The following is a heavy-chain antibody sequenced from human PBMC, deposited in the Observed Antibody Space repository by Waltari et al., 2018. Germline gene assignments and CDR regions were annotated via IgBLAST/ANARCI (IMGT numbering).Heavy chain of an antibody. CDR3: ARENLWSLDP. D-gene: IGHD2-21*01. Sequence: QVQLVQSGAEVKKPGASVKVSCMASGYTFTGYYMHWVRQAPGQGLEWMGRINPNSGGTNKAQKFQGRVTMTRDTSISTAYMELSRLRSDDTAVYYCARENLWSLDPWGQGTLVTVSS. CDR1: GYTFTGYY. J-gene: IGHJ5*02. V-gene: IGHV1-2*06. CDR2: INPNSGGT.